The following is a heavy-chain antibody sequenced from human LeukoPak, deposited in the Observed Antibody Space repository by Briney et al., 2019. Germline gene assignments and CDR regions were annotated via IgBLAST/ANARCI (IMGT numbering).Heavy chain of an antibody. CDR2: IYYSGST. CDR3: ARGLGIAAAGTWWFDP. D-gene: IGHD6-13*01. V-gene: IGHV4-59*01. J-gene: IGHJ5*02. CDR1: GGPISSYY. Sequence: PSETLSLTCTVSGGPISSYYWSWIRQPPGKGLEWIGYIYYSGSTNYNPSLKSRVTISVDTSKNQFSLKLSSVTAADTAVYYCARGLGIAAAGTWWFDPWGQGTLVTVSS.